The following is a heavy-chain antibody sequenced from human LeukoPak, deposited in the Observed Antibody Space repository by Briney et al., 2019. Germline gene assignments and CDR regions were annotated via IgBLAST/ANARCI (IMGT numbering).Heavy chain of an antibody. D-gene: IGHD3-22*01. J-gene: IGHJ4*02. CDR3: ARDIFSRVYYDSSGPSSDY. V-gene: IGHV1-46*01. Sequence: ASVKVSCKASGYTCTSYYMHWVRQAPGQGLEWMGIINPSGGSTSYAQKFQGRVTMTRDTSTSTVYMELSSLRSEDTAVYYCARDIFSRVYYDSSGPSSDYWGQGTLVTVSS. CDR1: GYTCTSYY. CDR2: INPSGGST.